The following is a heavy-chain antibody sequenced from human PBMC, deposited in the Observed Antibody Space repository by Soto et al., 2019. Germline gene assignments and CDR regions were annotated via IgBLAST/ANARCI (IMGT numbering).Heavy chain of an antibody. J-gene: IGHJ4*02. Sequence: QVQLVESGGGVVQPGRSLRLSCAASGFTFSNYGMHWVRQAPGKGLEWVAVIWYDGSNKYYADSVKGRFTISRDNSKNTLYLQMDSLRAEDTAVYYGGGAAAGNSPFDYWGQGTLVTVSS. CDR2: IWYDGSNK. V-gene: IGHV3-33*01. D-gene: IGHD6-13*01. CDR1: GFTFSNYG. CDR3: GGAAAGNSPFDY.